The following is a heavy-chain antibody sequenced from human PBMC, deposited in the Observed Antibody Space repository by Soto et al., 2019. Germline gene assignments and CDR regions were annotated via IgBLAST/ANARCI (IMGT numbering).Heavy chain of an antibody. CDR1: GGSISSGDYY. Sequence: QVQLQEPGPGLVKPSQTLSLTCTVSGGSISSGDYYWSWIRQPPGKGLEWIGYIYYSGSTYYNPSLKSRVTISVDTSKNPFSLKLSSVTAADTAVYYCARVPVGYCSGGSCYARTNWFDPWGQGTLVTVSS. CDR3: ARVPVGYCSGGSCYARTNWFDP. D-gene: IGHD2-15*01. V-gene: IGHV4-30-4*01. CDR2: IYYSGST. J-gene: IGHJ5*02.